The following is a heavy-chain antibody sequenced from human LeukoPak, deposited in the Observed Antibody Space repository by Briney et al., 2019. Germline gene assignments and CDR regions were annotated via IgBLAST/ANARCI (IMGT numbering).Heavy chain of an antibody. D-gene: IGHD3-9*01. V-gene: IGHV1-2*02. CDR3: ARSPDILTGEKFDY. J-gene: IGHJ4*02. Sequence: ASVKVSCKASGYTFTGYYVHWVRQAPGQGLGWMGWMNPKSGGTNYAQKFEARVTMNRDTSISTAYMELSRLRFDDTAVYYCARSPDILTGEKFDYWGQGTLVTVSS. CDR2: MNPKSGGT. CDR1: GYTFTGYY.